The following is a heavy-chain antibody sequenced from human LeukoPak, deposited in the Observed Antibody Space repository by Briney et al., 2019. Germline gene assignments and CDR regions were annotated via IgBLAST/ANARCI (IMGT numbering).Heavy chain of an antibody. V-gene: IGHV4-31*03. J-gene: IGHJ5*02. CDR1: GGSISSGGYY. CDR2: IYYSGST. D-gene: IGHD3-10*01. CDR3: ARGPEFGELGWFDP. Sequence: SETLSLTCTVSGGSISSGGYYWSWIRQHPGKGLEWIGYIYYSGSTYYNPSLKSRVTISVDTSKNRFSLKLSSVTAADTAVYYCARGPEFGELGWFDPWGQGTLVTVSS.